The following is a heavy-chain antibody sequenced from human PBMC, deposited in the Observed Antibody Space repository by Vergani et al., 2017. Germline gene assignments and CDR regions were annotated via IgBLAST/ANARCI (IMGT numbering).Heavy chain of an antibody. V-gene: IGHV4-59*01. D-gene: IGHD2-15*01. CDR1: GGSISSYY. Sequence: QVQLQESGPGLVKPSETLSLTCTVSGGSISSYYWSWIRQPPGKGLEWIGYIYYSGSTNYNPSLKSRVTISVDTSKNQFSLKLSSVTAADTAVYYCARLGYYSGGSCGSGYFDYWGQGTLVTVSS. CDR2: IYYSGST. CDR3: ARLGYYSGGSCGSGYFDY. J-gene: IGHJ4*02.